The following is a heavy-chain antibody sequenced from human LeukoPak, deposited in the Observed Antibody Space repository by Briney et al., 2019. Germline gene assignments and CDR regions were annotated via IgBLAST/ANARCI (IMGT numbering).Heavy chain of an antibody. D-gene: IGHD6-19*01. CDR3: AKDFIAMVGYMDV. V-gene: IGHV3-23*01. CDR2: ISDNGGVT. Sequence: GGSLRLSCVASGFTFDDYGMSWVRQAPGKGLEWVSIISDNGGVTFYADSVKGRFTISRENSKNTLYLQMTSLRAEDTAMYYCAKDFIAMVGYMDVWGKGTTVTVSS. J-gene: IGHJ6*03. CDR1: GFTFDDYG.